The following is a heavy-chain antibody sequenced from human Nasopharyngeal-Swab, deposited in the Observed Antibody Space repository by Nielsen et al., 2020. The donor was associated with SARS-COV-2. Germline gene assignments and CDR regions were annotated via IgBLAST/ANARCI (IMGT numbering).Heavy chain of an antibody. Sequence: WIRQPPGKALEWLAHIFSNDEKSYSTSLKSRLTISKDTSKSQVVLTMTNMDPVDTATYYCARMVRSGWPLIHYYYGMDVWGQGTTVTV. CDR3: ARMVRSGWPLIHYYYGMDV. V-gene: IGHV2-26*01. CDR2: IFSNDEK. D-gene: IGHD6-19*01. J-gene: IGHJ6*02.